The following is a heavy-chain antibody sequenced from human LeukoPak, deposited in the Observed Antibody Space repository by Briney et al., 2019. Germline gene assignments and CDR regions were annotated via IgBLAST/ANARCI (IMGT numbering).Heavy chain of an antibody. D-gene: IGHD6-19*01. CDR2: IFTTGST. CDR3: ARGTLYRGWSYYLDF. J-gene: IGHJ4*02. CDR1: GGSISSYY. V-gene: IGHV4-4*07. Sequence: SETLSLTCTVSGGSISSYYWSWIRQPAGKGLEWIGRIFTTGSTNYNSSLKSRVTMSVDTSKNQFSLKLSSVTAADTAMYYCARGTLYRGWSYYLDFWGQGSQVTVSS.